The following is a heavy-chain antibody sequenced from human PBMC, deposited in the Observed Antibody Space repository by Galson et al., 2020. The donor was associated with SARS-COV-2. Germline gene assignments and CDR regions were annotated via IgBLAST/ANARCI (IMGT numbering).Heavy chain of an antibody. V-gene: IGHV4-34*01. CDR2: ISHSGST. J-gene: IGHJ6*03. CDR1: GGSFSDYS. Sequence: SETLSLTCAVYGGSFSDYSWTWVRQPPGKGLEWIGEISHSGSTNYSPSLKSQVFMSVDTSKNQFSLKLSSVTAADTAVYYCARGGSRPIMVFDYYYFYMDVWGKGTTVTVSS. CDR3: ARGGSRPIMVFDYYYFYMDV. D-gene: IGHD2-8*01.